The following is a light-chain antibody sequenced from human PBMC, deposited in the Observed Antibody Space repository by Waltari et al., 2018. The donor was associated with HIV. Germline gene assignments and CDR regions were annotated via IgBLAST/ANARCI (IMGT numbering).Light chain of an antibody. J-gene: IGLJ3*02. Sequence: QSALAQPASVSGSPGQSVTISCAGSHSDIGTFDFVSWYQQLPGKPPKLIIYRVTFRPSGVPTRFSASKSANTASLTISDLQTEDEAHYYCSSYTITNTWVFGGGTMLTVL. CDR3: SSYTITNTWV. V-gene: IGLV2-14*01. CDR2: RVT. CDR1: HSDIGTFDF.